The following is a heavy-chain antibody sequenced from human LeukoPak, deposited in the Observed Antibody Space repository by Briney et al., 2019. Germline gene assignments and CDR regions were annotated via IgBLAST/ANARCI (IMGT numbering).Heavy chain of an antibody. Sequence: GKSLRLSCAASEFTFSGFWMNWVRQAPGEGLQWVGNIRQDGRQTHYSDAAQGRFTISRDNAQKSLYLQMNSLGPEDTAVYYCARDGQSSGTFDYWGQGTLVTVSS. V-gene: IGHV3-7*01. J-gene: IGHJ4*02. D-gene: IGHD3-10*01. CDR3: ARDGQSSGTFDY. CDR2: IRQDGRQT. CDR1: EFTFSGFW.